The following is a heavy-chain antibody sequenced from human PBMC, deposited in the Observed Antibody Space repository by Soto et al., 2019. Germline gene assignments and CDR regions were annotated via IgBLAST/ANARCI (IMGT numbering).Heavy chain of an antibody. CDR2: IYYSGST. CDR1: GGSISDSDW. Sequence: PSETLSLTCVVSGGSISDSDWWSWIRQPPGKGLEWIGSIYYSGSTYYNPSLKSRVTISVDTSKNQFSLKLSSVTAADTAVYYCARHIWSGSSWYDYYYGMDVWGQGTTVTVSS. CDR3: ARHIWSGSSWYDYYYGMDV. D-gene: IGHD6-13*01. V-gene: IGHV4-39*01. J-gene: IGHJ6*02.